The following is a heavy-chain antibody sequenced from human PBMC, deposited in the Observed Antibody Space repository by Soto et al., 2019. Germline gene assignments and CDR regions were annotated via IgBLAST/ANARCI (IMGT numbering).Heavy chain of an antibody. CDR2: IYYSGST. V-gene: IGHV4-39*01. Sequence: QLQLQESGPGLVKPSETLSLTCTVSGGSISSSSYYWGWIRQPPGKGLEWIGSIYYSGSTYYNPSLMSRVTISVDTSKNQFSLKLSSVTAADTAVYYCARHIVGATLHYFDYWGQGTLVTVSS. D-gene: IGHD1-26*01. J-gene: IGHJ4*02. CDR3: ARHIVGATLHYFDY. CDR1: GGSISSSSYY.